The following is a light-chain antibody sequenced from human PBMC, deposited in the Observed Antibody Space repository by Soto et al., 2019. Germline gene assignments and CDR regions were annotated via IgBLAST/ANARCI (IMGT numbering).Light chain of an antibody. CDR3: KSQTGSVTYV. Sequence: QSVLAQPASVSGSPGQSITISCTGTSSDVGSFNYVSWYQQVPGKAPKLLIYEVSNRPSGVSNRFSGSKSGNTASLTISGLQAEDEADYYCKSQTGSVTYVFGTGTKVTVL. CDR2: EVS. J-gene: IGLJ1*01. V-gene: IGLV2-14*01. CDR1: SSDVGSFNY.